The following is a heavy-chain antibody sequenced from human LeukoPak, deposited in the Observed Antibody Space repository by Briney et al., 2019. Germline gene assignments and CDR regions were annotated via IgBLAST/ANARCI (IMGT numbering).Heavy chain of an antibody. Sequence: ASVKVSCKASAYTFINFGISWVRQAPGQGLEWMGEINIYNGNTNYAQKFQGRVTITADKSTSTAYMELSSLRSEDTAVYYCASTGRRIEMATIQVGPFDYWGQGTLVTVSS. CDR3: ASTGRRIEMATIQVGPFDY. V-gene: IGHV1-18*01. J-gene: IGHJ4*02. D-gene: IGHD5-24*01. CDR2: INIYNGNT. CDR1: AYTFINFG.